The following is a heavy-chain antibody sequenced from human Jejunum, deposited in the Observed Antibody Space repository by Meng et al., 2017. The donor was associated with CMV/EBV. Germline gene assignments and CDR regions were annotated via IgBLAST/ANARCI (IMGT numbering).Heavy chain of an antibody. D-gene: IGHD1-26*01. CDR1: GFTFSSHW. V-gene: IGHV3-74*01. J-gene: IGHJ4*02. CDR3: ARERVSGSYLDDY. CDR2: INSDGSST. Sequence: QLLESGGGLVQPGGSLSLSCAASGFTFSSHWMHWVRQGPGKGLVWVSRINSDGSSTSYADSVKGRFTISRDNAKNTLYLQMNSLRVEDTAVYYCARERVSGSYLDDYWGQGTLVTVSS.